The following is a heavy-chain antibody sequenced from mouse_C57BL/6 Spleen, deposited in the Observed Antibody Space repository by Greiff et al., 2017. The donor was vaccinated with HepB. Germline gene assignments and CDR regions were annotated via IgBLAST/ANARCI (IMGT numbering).Heavy chain of an antibody. V-gene: IGHV5-4*01. Sequence: EVQLQESGGGLVKPGGSLKLSCAASGFTFSSYAMSWVRQTPEKRLEWVATISDGGSYTYYPDNVKGRFTISRDNAKNNLYLQMSHLKSEDTAMYYCARGTHWYFDVWGTGTTVTVSS. CDR1: GFTFSSYA. J-gene: IGHJ1*03. CDR3: ARGTHWYFDV. CDR2: ISDGGSYT.